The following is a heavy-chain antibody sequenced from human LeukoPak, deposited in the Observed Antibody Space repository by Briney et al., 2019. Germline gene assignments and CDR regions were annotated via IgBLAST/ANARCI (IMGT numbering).Heavy chain of an antibody. J-gene: IGHJ5*02. V-gene: IGHV4-34*01. CDR2: INHSGST. CDR3: ARTFYNESSGYYPGP. CDR1: GRSFSDYS. Sequence: SETLSLTCAVYGRSFSDYSWSWIRQPPGKGLEWIGEINHSGSTNYNPSLKSRVTISLDTSKNQFSLRLSSVTAADTAVYYCARTFYNESSGYYPGPWGQGTLVTVSS. D-gene: IGHD3-22*01.